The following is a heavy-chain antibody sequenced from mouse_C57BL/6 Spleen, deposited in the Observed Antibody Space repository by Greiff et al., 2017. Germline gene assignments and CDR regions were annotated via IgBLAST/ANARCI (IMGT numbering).Heavy chain of an antibody. V-gene: IGHV1-80*01. CDR1: GYAFSSYW. CDR3: ARQYDYDWFGY. J-gene: IGHJ3*01. Sequence: QVQLKESGAELVKPGASVKISCKASGYAFSSYWMNWVKQRPGKGLEWIGQIYPGDGDTNYNGKFKGKATLTADKSSSTAYMQLSRLTSEDSAVYFCARQYDYDWFGYWGQGTLVTVSA. D-gene: IGHD2-4*01. CDR2: IYPGDGDT.